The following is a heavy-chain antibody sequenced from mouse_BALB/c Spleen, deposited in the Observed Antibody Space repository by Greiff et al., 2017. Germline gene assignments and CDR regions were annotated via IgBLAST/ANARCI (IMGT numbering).Heavy chain of an antibody. V-gene: IGHV1-87*01. J-gene: IGHJ2*01. D-gene: IGHD1-1*01. CDR1: GYTFTSYW. CDR2: IYPGDGDT. Sequence: QVQLQQSGAELARPGASVKLSCKASGYTFTSYWMQWVKQRPGQGLEWIGAIYPGDGDTRYTQKFKGKATLTADKSSSTAYMQLSSLASEDSAVYYCARESLDYYGSSYLFDYWGQGTTLTVSS. CDR3: ARESLDYYGSSYLFDY.